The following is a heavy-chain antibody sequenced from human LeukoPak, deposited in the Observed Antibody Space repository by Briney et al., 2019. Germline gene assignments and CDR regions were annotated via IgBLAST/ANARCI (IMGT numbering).Heavy chain of an antibody. D-gene: IGHD2-8*01. CDR2: ISVSGGST. Sequence: GGSLILSCAASGFTFSSYWMSWVRQTPGKGLEWVSTISVSGGSTYYADSVKGRFTISRDNSKNTLYLQMNSLRAEDTAVYYCAKTYGPNYSDYWGQGTLVTVPS. J-gene: IGHJ4*02. CDR1: GFTFSSYW. V-gene: IGHV3-23*01. CDR3: AKTYGPNYSDY.